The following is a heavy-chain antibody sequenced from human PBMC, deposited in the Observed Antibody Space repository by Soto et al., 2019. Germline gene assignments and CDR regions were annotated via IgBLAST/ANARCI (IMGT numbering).Heavy chain of an antibody. V-gene: IGHV3-11*01. Sequence: PGGSLRLSCAASGFTFSDYYMSWIRQAPGKGLEWISYISSSGSTIYYADSVKGRFTISRDNAKNSLYLQMNSLRAEDTAVYYCARYYSYGRLRYWYFDLWGRGTLVTVSS. D-gene: IGHD5-18*01. CDR2: ISSSGSTI. J-gene: IGHJ2*01. CDR3: ARYYSYGRLRYWYFDL. CDR1: GFTFSDYY.